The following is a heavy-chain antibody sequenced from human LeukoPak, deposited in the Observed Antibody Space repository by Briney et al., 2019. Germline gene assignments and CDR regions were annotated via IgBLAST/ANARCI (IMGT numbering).Heavy chain of an antibody. V-gene: IGHV3-23*01. D-gene: IGHD3-16*02. CDR2: ISGSGGST. CDR3: AKDDRRRGKYYFDY. Sequence: PGGSLRPSCAASGITFSSYAMSWVRQAPGKGLEWVSGISGSGGSTYYADSVKGRFTISRDNSKNTLYLQMNSLRAEDTAVYYCAKDDRRRGKYYFDYWGQGTLVTVSS. J-gene: IGHJ4*02. CDR1: GITFSSYA.